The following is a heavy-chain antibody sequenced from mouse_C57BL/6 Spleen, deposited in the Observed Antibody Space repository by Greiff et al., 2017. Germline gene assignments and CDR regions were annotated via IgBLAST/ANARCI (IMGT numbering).Heavy chain of an antibody. Sequence: LHQSGPELVKPGASVKIPCKASGYTFTDYNMDWVKQSHGKSLEWIGDINPNNGGTIYNQKFKGKATLTVDKSSSTAYMELRSLTSEDTAVYYCARLRGYDYDFAYWGQGTLVTVSA. J-gene: IGHJ3*01. CDR3: ARLRGYDYDFAY. D-gene: IGHD2-4*01. CDR2: INPNNGGT. V-gene: IGHV1-18*01. CDR1: GYTFTDYN.